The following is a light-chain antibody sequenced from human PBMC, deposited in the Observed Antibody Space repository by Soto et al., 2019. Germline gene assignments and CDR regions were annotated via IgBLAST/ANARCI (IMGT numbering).Light chain of an antibody. CDR3: ATWDDSLNGYV. V-gene: IGLV1-44*01. Sequence: QPVLTQPPSVSGTPGQRVTISCSGSSSNIRSDTVKWYQHLPGTAPKLLIHGNDQRPSGVPDRFSGSKSGTSASLAISGLQSEDEADYYCATWDDSLNGYVFGTGTKLTVL. CDR2: GND. CDR1: SSNIRSDT. J-gene: IGLJ1*01.